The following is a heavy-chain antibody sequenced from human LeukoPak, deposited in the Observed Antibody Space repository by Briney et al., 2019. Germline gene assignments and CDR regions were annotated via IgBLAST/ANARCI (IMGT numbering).Heavy chain of an antibody. V-gene: IGHV4-59*01. CDR3: ARVAAGYSGSHFDF. J-gene: IGHJ4*02. D-gene: IGHD1-26*01. CDR1: GGSISSYY. Sequence: SETLSLTCTVSGGSISSYYWSWIRQPPGKGLEWIGYIYYSGSTNYNPSLKSRVTISVDTSKNQFSLKLSSVTAADTAVYYCARVAAGYSGSHFDFWGQGILVTVSS. CDR2: IYYSGST.